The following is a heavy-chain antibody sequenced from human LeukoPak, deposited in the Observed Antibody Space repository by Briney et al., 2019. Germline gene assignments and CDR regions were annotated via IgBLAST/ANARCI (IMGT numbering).Heavy chain of an antibody. J-gene: IGHJ3*02. CDR1: GFTFSSYW. CDR2: IKQDGSEK. CDR3: ARGYSNYGYAFDI. Sequence: GGSLRLSCAASGFTFSSYWMSWVRQAPGKGLEWVANIKQDGSEKYYVDSVKGRFTISRDNARNSLYLQMNSLRAEDTAVYYCARGYSNYGYAFDIWGQGTMVTVSS. V-gene: IGHV3-7*01. D-gene: IGHD4-11*01.